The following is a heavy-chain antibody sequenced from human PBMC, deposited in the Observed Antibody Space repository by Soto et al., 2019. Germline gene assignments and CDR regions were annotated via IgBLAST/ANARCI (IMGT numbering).Heavy chain of an antibody. CDR1: GGSFSGYY. J-gene: IGHJ4*02. D-gene: IGHD6-6*01. CDR3: ATPKSIAARRTFDY. Sequence: QVQLQQWGAGLLKPSETLSLTCAVYGGSFSGYYWSWIRQPPGKGLEWIGEINHSGSTNYNPSLRSRVTISVDTSKKQFSLKLSSVTAADTAVYYCATPKSIAARRTFDYWGQGTLVTVSS. CDR2: INHSGST. V-gene: IGHV4-34*01.